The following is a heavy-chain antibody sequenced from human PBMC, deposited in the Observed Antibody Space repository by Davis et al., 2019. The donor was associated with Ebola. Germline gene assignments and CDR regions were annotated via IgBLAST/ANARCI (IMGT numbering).Heavy chain of an antibody. V-gene: IGHV1-8*01. J-gene: IGHJ6*02. CDR1: GYIFSNYD. CDR3: ARARDYSIPYYYYGMDV. CDR2: MNPNSGNT. D-gene: IGHD4-11*01. Sequence: ASVKVSCKASGYIFSNYDINWVRQATGQGLEWMGWMNPNSGNTGYAQKFQGRVTMTTDTSTSTAYMELRSLRSDDTAVYYCARARDYSIPYYYYGMDVWGQGTTVTVSS.